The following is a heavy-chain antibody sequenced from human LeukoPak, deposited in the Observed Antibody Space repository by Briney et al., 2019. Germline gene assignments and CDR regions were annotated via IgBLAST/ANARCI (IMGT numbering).Heavy chain of an antibody. J-gene: IGHJ4*02. D-gene: IGHD3-10*01. CDR1: GGSFSGYY. CDR3: ARGTSSAVWITMVRGGSYYFDY. Sequence: PSETLSLTCAVYGGSFSGYYWSWIRQPPGEGLEWIGEINHSGSTNYNPSLKRRVTISVDTSKNQFSLKLSSVTAADTAVYYCARGTSSAVWITMVRGGSYYFDYWGQGTLVTVSS. CDR2: INHSGST. V-gene: IGHV4-34*01.